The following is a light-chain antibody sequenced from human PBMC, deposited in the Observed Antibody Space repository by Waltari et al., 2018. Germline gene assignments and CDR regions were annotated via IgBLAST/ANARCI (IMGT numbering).Light chain of an antibody. CDR2: KAS. J-gene: IGKJ1*01. CDR1: QSISSW. V-gene: IGKV1-5*03. CDR3: QQYNSYSWT. Sequence: DIKMTQSPSTLSASVGDRFTITCRASQSISSWLAWYQQKPGKAPKLLIYKASSLESGVPSRFSGSGSGTEFTLTISSLQPDDFATYYCQQYNSYSWTFGQGTKVEIK.